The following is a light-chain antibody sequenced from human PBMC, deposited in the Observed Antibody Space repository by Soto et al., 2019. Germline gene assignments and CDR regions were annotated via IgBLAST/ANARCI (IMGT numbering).Light chain of an antibody. Sequence: EIVLTQSPGTLSLSPGERATLSCRASQSVANNYLAWYQQKPGQAPRFLMYDASSRATGLPDRFSGSGSGTDFTLTISRLEPEDFAVYYCEQYGSTPLTFGGGTKVEIK. J-gene: IGKJ4*01. V-gene: IGKV3-20*01. CDR2: DAS. CDR3: EQYGSTPLT. CDR1: QSVANNY.